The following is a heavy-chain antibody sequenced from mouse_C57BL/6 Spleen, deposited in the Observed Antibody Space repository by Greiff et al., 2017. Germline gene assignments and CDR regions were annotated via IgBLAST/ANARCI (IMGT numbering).Heavy chain of an antibody. CDR1: GYSITSGYY. V-gene: IGHV3-6*01. D-gene: IGHD1-1*01. J-gene: IGHJ2*01. Sequence: EVKLEESGPGLVKPSQSLSLTCSVTGYSITSGYYWNWIRQFPGNKLEWMGYISYDGSNNYNPSLKNRISITRDTSKNQFFLKLNSVTTEDTATYYCARERITTVVADYFDYWGQGTTLTVSS. CDR2: ISYDGSN. CDR3: ARERITTVVADYFDY.